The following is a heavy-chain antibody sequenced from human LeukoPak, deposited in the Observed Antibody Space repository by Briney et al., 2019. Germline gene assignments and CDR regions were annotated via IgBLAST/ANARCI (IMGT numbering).Heavy chain of an antibody. CDR3: ARGKMATIRGVFDY. D-gene: IGHD5-12*01. CDR2: IYSSGST. Sequence: PSETLSLTCTVSGGSISNYYWSWIRQPAGKGLDWIGRIYSSGSTNYSPPLKSRVTMSVDTSKNQFSLNLSSVTAADTAVYYCARGKMATIRGVFDYWGQGTLVTVSS. V-gene: IGHV4-4*07. CDR1: GGSISNYY. J-gene: IGHJ4*02.